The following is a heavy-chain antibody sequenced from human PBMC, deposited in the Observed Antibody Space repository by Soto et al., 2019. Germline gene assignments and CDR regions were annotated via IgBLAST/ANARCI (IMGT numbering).Heavy chain of an antibody. CDR2: IYQSGVT. J-gene: IGHJ5*02. D-gene: IGHD6-19*01. CDR3: AGMPYTSGIRCDP. Sequence: SETLSLTCNMSGDSYSISTYSWSWIRQPPGKALQWIGFIYQSGVTSYNPSLASRVSISLDRSNNQCALKRRSLTPADTAVYFCAGMPYTSGIRCDPWGPGTLVTV. V-gene: IGHV4-30-2*01. CDR1: GDSYSISTYS.